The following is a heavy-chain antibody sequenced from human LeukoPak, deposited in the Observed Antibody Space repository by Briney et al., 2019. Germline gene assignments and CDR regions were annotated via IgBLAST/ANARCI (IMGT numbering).Heavy chain of an antibody. CDR3: ARGPLLWSGELFSYRRNYYFDY. CDR1: GFTFSSYW. V-gene: IGHV3-7*01. J-gene: IGHJ4*02. D-gene: IGHD3-10*01. Sequence: GGSLRLSCAASGFTFSSYWMSWVRQAPGKGLEWVANIKQDGSEKYYVDSVKGRFTISRDNAKNSLYLQMNSLRAEDTAVYYCARGPLLWSGELFSYRRNYYFDYWGQGTLVTVSS. CDR2: IKQDGSEK.